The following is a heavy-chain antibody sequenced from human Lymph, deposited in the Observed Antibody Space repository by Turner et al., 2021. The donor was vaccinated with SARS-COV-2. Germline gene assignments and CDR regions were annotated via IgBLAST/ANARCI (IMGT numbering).Heavy chain of an antibody. CDR1: GFSFSRYS. J-gene: IGHJ4*02. Sequence: EVPLVESGGGLVKPGGSLRLSCAASGFSFSRYSMNWVRPAPGKGLEWVSSISSSSSYIYYADSVKGRFTISRDSAKNSLYLQMNSLRAEDTAVYYCARERYDSSGSESYYFDYWGQGTLVTVSS. D-gene: IGHD3-22*01. V-gene: IGHV3-21*01. CDR2: ISSSSSYI. CDR3: ARERYDSSGSESYYFDY.